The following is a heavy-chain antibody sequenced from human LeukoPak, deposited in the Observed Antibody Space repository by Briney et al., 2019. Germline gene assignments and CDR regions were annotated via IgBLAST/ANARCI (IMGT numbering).Heavy chain of an antibody. CDR2: INHSGST. D-gene: IGHD2-2*01. CDR3: AREFSTSCFPADY. J-gene: IGHJ4*02. CDR1: GGSFSGYY. V-gene: IGHV4-34*01. Sequence: SETLSLTCAVYGGSFSGYYWSWIRQPPGKGLEWIGEINHSGSTNYNPSLKSRVTISVDTSKNQFSLKLSSVTAADTAVYYCAREFSTSCFPADYWGQGTLVTVSS.